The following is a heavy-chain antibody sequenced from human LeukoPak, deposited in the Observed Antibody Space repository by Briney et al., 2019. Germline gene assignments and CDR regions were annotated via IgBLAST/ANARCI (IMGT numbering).Heavy chain of an antibody. CDR3: ARHFRTPQLFWSGSLRSIPEGYFDY. CDR1: GGSISSGDYY. Sequence: SETLSLTCTVSGGSISSGDYYWSWVRQPPGKGLEWIGSIYYSGSTYYNPSLKSRVTISVDTSKNQFSLKLSSVTAADTAVYYCARHFRTPQLFWSGSLRSIPEGYFDYWGQGTLVTVSS. D-gene: IGHD3-3*01. J-gene: IGHJ4*02. V-gene: IGHV4-39*01. CDR2: IYYSGST.